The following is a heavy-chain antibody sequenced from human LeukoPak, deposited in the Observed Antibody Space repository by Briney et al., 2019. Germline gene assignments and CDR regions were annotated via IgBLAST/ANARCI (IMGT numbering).Heavy chain of an antibody. CDR1: GYTFTSYY. D-gene: IGHD2-15*01. J-gene: IGHJ4*02. Sequence: ASVTVSCKASGYTFTSYYMRWVRQAPGQGLEWMGIINPSGGSTSYAQKFQGRVTMTRDTSSSTVYMALSSLRSEDMAVYYCARDYLKVVVAGTAPSAGHMDYWGQGTLVTVSS. V-gene: IGHV1-46*01. CDR2: INPSGGST. CDR3: ARDYLKVVVAGTAPSAGHMDY.